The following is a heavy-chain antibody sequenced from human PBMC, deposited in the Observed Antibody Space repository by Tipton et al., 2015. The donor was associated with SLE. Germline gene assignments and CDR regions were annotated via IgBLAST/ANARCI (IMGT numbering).Heavy chain of an antibody. CDR1: GDSINNYY. CDR3: ARHGAIVWDSSNFFAMDV. CDR2: IYYSGNT. V-gene: IGHV4-59*08. Sequence: GLVKPSETLSLTCIVSGDSINNYYWSWIRQPPGKGLEWIGYIYYSGNTFYNPSLKGRVTISIDTSETQLSLQMTSVTAADAAVYYCARHGAIVWDSSNFFAMDVWGQGTTVTVSS. D-gene: IGHD3-16*02. J-gene: IGHJ6*02.